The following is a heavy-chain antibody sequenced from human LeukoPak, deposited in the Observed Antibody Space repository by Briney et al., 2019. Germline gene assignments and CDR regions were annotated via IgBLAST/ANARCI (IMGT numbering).Heavy chain of an antibody. Sequence: GGSLRLSCAASGFTFSRSWMHWVRQAPGKGLEWVASIKEDGSEKYYVDSVKGRFTISRDNAKNSLYLQMNSLRAEDTAVYYCARGFYSGYDFWELEEALDGSFDYWGQGTLVTVSS. CDR2: IKEDGSEK. CDR1: GFTFSRSW. V-gene: IGHV3-7*01. J-gene: IGHJ4*02. D-gene: IGHD5-12*01. CDR3: ARGFYSGYDFWELEEALDGSFDY.